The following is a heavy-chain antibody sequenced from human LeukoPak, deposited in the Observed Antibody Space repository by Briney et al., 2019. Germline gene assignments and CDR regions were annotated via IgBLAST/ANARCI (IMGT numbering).Heavy chain of an antibody. CDR1: GGTFSSYA. CDR3: ASGGGTISGVAEAFDI. Sequence: ASVKVSCKASGGTFSSYAINWVRQATGQGLEWMGWMNPNSGNTGYAQKFQGRVTMTRNTSISTAYMELSSLRSEDTAVYYCASGGGTISGVAEAFDIWGQGTMVTVSS. V-gene: IGHV1-8*02. D-gene: IGHD3-3*01. J-gene: IGHJ3*02. CDR2: MNPNSGNT.